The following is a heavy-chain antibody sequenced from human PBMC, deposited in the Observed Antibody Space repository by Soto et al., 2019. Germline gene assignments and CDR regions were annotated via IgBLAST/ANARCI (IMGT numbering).Heavy chain of an antibody. J-gene: IGHJ4*02. CDR1: GGSIASSHYY. V-gene: IGHV4-39*01. D-gene: IGHD6-19*01. CDR2: IFYSGST. CDR3: ARSQWMGKYYFDY. Sequence: SETLSLTCTVSGGSIASSHYYWGWIRQTPGKGLEWIATIFYSGSTYDNPSLKSRITMSVDTTKNQFSLKLNSVIAADTAVYHCARSQWMGKYYFDYWGQGALVTVSS.